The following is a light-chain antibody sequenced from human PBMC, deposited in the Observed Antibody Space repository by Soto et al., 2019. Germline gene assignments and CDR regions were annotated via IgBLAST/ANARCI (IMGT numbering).Light chain of an antibody. V-gene: IGKV3-20*01. CDR2: GGS. CDR1: QRIXRS. J-gene: IGKJ4*01. Sequence: TQCAATVSVAPRDSSTLSCRASQRIXRSLAWDQWKPGQAPRLLISGGSSRATGIPERFIGSGSGTDFTLTISRLEPEDFSVSYCQQYCSTPTGTFGGGTKVDIK. CDR3: QQYCSTPTGT.